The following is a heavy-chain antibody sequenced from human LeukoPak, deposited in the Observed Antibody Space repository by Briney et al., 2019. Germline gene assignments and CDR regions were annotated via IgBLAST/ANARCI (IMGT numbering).Heavy chain of an antibody. Sequence: GGSLRLSCAASGFTFSNSWMHWVRQAPGKGLVWASRINSDGRSTVYADSVKGRFTISRDNAKNTLYLQMNSLRDEDTAVYYCARDRYSSGWFGYWGQGTLVTVSS. D-gene: IGHD6-19*01. V-gene: IGHV3-74*01. CDR2: INSDGRST. CDR1: GFTFSNSW. J-gene: IGHJ4*02. CDR3: ARDRYSSGWFGY.